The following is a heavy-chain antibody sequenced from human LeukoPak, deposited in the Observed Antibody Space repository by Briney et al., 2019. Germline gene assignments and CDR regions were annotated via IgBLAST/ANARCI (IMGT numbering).Heavy chain of an antibody. CDR3: ARLGGWFGELLLSY. V-gene: IGHV4-39*01. D-gene: IGHD3-10*01. CDR2: IYYSGST. J-gene: IGHJ4*02. Sequence: SETLSLTCTVSGGSISSSSYYWGWIRQPPGKGLEWIGSIYYSGSTYYNPSLKSRVTISVDTSKNQFSLKLSSVTAADTAAYYCARLGGWFGELLLSYWGQGTLVTVSS. CDR1: GGSISSSSYY.